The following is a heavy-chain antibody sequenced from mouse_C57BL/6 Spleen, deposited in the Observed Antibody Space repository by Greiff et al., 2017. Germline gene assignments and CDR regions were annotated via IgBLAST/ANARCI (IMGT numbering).Heavy chain of an antibody. D-gene: IGHD1-1*01. CDR1: GYSFTGYY. J-gene: IGHJ1*03. CDR3: ARSNYYYGSSYFEV. CDR2: INPSTGGT. Sequence: VQLQQSGPELVKPGASVKISCKASGYSFTGYYMNWVKQSPEKSLEWIGEINPSTGGTTYNQKFKAKATLTVDKSSSTAYMQLKSLTSEDSAVYYCARSNYYYGSSYFEVWGTGTTVTVSS. V-gene: IGHV1-42*01.